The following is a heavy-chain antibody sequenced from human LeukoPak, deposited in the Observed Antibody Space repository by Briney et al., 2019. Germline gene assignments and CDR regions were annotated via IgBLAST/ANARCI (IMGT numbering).Heavy chain of an antibody. CDR1: GGSISSGGYY. J-gene: IGHJ6*02. CDR2: INHSGST. Sequence: SETLSLTCTVSGGSISSGGYYWSWIRQPPGKGLEWIGEINHSGSTNYNPSLKSRVTISVDTSKNQFSLKLSSVTAADTAVYYCARADVRRRVYGMDVWGQGTTVTVSS. CDR3: ARADVRRRVYGMDV. D-gene: IGHD5-24*01. V-gene: IGHV4-39*07.